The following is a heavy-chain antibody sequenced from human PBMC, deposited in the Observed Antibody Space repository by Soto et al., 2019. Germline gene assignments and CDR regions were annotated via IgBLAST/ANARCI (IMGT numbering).Heavy chain of an antibody. CDR2: IYLGDSNT. J-gene: IGHJ4*02. CDR3: ATQEYCSSTSCYKVDS. V-gene: IGHV5-51*01. CDR1: GYSFTNYW. Sequence: PGESLKISFKGSGYSFTNYWIGWVRQMPGKGLEWMGIIYLGDSNTRYSPTFHGQVTISADRSISTAYLQWSSLKASDTAMYYCATQEYCSSTSCYKVDSWGQGTLVTVSS. D-gene: IGHD2-2*02.